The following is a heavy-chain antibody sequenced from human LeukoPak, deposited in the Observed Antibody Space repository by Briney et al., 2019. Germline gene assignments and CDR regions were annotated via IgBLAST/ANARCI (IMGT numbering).Heavy chain of an antibody. J-gene: IGHJ4*02. D-gene: IGHD1-26*01. CDR2: ISSSGSPT. Sequence: PGGSLRLSCAASGFTFSSYEMNWVRQAPGKGLEWVSYISSSGSPTYYADSVKGRFTISRDNAKNSLYLQMNSLRADDTAVYYCARDPFQEWELKTLDYWGQGTLVTVSS. CDR1: GFTFSSYE. CDR3: ARDPFQEWELKTLDY. V-gene: IGHV3-48*03.